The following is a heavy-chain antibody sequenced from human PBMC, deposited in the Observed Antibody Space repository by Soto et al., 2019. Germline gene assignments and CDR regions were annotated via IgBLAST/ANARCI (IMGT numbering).Heavy chain of an antibody. CDR3: ARDTNGLHY. CDR2: ISSDRSYT. Sequence: PGGSLRLSCAASAFTFSRYSMNWVRQAPGKGLEWAASISSDRSYTYYADSVKGRFTVSRDNAKNTLYLQMNSLRVDDTAVYYCARDTNGLHYWGQGTLVTVSS. J-gene: IGHJ4*02. V-gene: IGHV3-21*01. D-gene: IGHD2-8*01. CDR1: AFTFSRYS.